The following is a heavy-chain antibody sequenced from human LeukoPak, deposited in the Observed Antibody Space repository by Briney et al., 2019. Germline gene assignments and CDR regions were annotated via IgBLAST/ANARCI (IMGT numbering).Heavy chain of an antibody. CDR2: INPNSGGT. Sequence: GASVKVSCKSSGYTFTGYYMHWVRQAPGQGLEWMGWINPNSGGTNYAQKFQDRVTMTRDTSISTVYMELSRLRSDDTAVYFCARGIQLWSYYYFDYWGQGTLVTVSS. V-gene: IGHV1-2*02. J-gene: IGHJ4*02. CDR3: ARGIQLWSYYYFDY. D-gene: IGHD5-18*01. CDR1: GYTFTGYY.